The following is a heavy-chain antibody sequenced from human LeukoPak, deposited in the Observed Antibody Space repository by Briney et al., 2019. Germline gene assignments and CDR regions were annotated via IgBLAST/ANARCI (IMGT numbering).Heavy chain of an antibody. Sequence: GGSLRLSCAASGFTFSKYYMRWVRQAPGKGLEWVATIKEDGSEKSYVDSVKGRFTISRDNAKNSLYLQMNSLRVGDTAVYYCARDVGPSDYWGQGTLVTVSS. D-gene: IGHD1-26*01. CDR2: IKEDGSEK. J-gene: IGHJ4*02. CDR3: ARDVGPSDY. CDR1: GFTFSKYY. V-gene: IGHV3-7*01.